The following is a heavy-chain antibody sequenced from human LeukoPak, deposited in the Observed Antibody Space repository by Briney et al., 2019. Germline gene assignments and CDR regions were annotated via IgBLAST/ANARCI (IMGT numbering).Heavy chain of an antibody. D-gene: IGHD2-2*01. CDR2: INPSGGST. CDR3: ARAPAAIRWFDP. V-gene: IGHV1-46*01. Sequence: ASVKVSCKASGYTFTSYYMHWVRQAPGQGLEWMGIINPSGGSTSYAQKFQGRVTMARDTSTSTVYMELSSLRSEDTAVYYCARAPAAIRWFDPWGQGTLVTVSS. J-gene: IGHJ5*02. CDR1: GYTFTSYY.